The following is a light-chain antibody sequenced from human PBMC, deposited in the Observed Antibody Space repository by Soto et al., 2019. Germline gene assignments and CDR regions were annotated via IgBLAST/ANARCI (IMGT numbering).Light chain of an antibody. J-gene: IGLJ2*01. CDR1: SSNIGAGYD. Sequence: HSVLTQPPSVSGAPGQRVTISCTGSSSNIGAGYDVHWYQQLPGTAPKLLIYGNSNRPSGVPDRFSGSKSGTSASLAITGLQAEDEAEYYCQSYDSSLSGVVSGGGTKLTVL. CDR2: GNS. CDR3: QSYDSSLSGVV. V-gene: IGLV1-40*01.